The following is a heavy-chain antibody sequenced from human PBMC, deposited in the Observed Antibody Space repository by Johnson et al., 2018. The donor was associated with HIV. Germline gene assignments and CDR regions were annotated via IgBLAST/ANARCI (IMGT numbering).Heavy chain of an antibody. CDR1: GFTFTNAW. Sequence: VQLVEYGGGVVQPGRSLRLSCAASGFTFTNAWMNWVRQAPGKGLEWVGRIKSKTGGGTTEYAAPVKGRFTISRDDSKNTLSLQMNSLKTEDTAVYYCTIDLPGSDDAFDIWGQGTMVTVSS. V-gene: IGHV3-15*01. D-gene: IGHD3-10*01. CDR2: IKSKTGGGTT. CDR3: TIDLPGSDDAFDI. J-gene: IGHJ3*02.